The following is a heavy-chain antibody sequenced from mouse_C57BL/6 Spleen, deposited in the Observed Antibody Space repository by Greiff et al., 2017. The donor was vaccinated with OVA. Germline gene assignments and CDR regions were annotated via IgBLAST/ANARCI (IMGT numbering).Heavy chain of an antibody. CDR2: IDPSDSYT. Sequence: VKLQQSGAELVRPGTSVKLSCKASGYTFTSYWMQWVKQRPGHGLEWIGVIDPSDSYTNYNQKLKGKATLTVDTSSSTAYMQLSSLTSEDSAVDYCAATVVARGYFDVWGTGTTVTVSS. V-gene: IGHV1-59*01. J-gene: IGHJ1*03. CDR1: GYTFTSYW. CDR3: AATVVARGYFDV. D-gene: IGHD1-1*01.